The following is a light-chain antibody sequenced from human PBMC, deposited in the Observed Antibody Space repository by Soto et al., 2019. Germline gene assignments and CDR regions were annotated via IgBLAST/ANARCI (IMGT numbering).Light chain of an antibody. Sequence: QSVLTQPASVSGSPGQSITISCTGTSSDVGGYNYVSWYQQHPGKVPKLIIYDVTNRPSGASDRFFGSKSDNTASLTISGLQAEDEADYYCSSYTSSRTLVFGGGTKLTVL. J-gene: IGLJ2*01. V-gene: IGLV2-14*03. CDR2: DVT. CDR1: SSDVGGYNY. CDR3: SSYTSSRTLV.